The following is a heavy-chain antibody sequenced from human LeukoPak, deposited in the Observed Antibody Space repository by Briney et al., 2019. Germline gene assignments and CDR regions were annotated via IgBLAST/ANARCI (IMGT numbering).Heavy chain of an antibody. CDR2: ISWNSGSI. J-gene: IGHJ4*02. CDR1: GFTFDDYA. V-gene: IGHV3-9*03. CDR3: AKVVGATGGYFHY. D-gene: IGHD1-26*01. Sequence: PGRSLRLSCAASGFTFDDYAMHWVRQAPGKGLEWVSGISWNSGSIGYADSVKGRFTISRDNAKNSLYLQMNSLRAEDMALYYCAKVVGATGGYFHYWGQGTLVTVSS.